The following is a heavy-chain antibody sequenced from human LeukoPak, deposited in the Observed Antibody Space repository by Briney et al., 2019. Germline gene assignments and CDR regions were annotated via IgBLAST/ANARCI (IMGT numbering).Heavy chain of an antibody. CDR1: GGSISTYY. Sequence: PSETLSLTCTVSGGSISTYYWSWIRQSPGKGLEWIGYIYYSVSTNYNPSLKSRGTISVDTSKNQFSLKLSSVTAADTAVYYCGGVVLNHDVFDIWGQGTMVTVSS. CDR3: GGVVLNHDVFDI. D-gene: IGHD5/OR15-5a*01. V-gene: IGHV4-59*01. J-gene: IGHJ3*02. CDR2: IYYSVST.